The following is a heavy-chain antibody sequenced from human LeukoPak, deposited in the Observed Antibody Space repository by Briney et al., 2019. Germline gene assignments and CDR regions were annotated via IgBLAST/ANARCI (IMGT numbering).Heavy chain of an antibody. CDR1: GYTFITYD. D-gene: IGHD6-19*01. J-gene: IGHJ4*02. V-gene: IGHV1-18*01. CDR2: ISAYNGNT. CDR3: ARSAVADTLSAYYFGY. Sequence: ASVKVSFKASGYTFITYDISWVRQAPGQGLEWMGWISAYNGNTNYAQKLQGRVTMTTESSTNTAYMELRSLRSDDTAVYYCARSAVADTLSAYYFGYWGQGTLVTVSS.